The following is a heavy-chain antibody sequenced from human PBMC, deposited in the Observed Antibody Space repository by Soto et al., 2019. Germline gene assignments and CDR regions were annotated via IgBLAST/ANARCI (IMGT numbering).Heavy chain of an antibody. V-gene: IGHV3-30*18. Sequence: QVQLVESGGGVVQPGRSLRLSCAASGFTFSSYGMHWVRQAPGKGLEWVAVISYDGSNKYYADSVKGRFTISRDNSKNTLYLQMNSLRAEDTAVYYCAKAGRSGYDRVIDYWGQGTLVTVSS. CDR3: AKAGRSGYDRVIDY. CDR2: ISYDGSNK. CDR1: GFTFSSYG. D-gene: IGHD3-22*01. J-gene: IGHJ4*02.